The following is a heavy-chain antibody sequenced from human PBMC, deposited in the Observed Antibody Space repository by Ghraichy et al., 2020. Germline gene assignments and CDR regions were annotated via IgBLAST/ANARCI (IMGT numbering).Heavy chain of an antibody. V-gene: IGHV1-2*02. Sequence: ASVKVSCKASAYTFTGYYIHWVRQAPGQGLEWMGWINPNSGGTHSAQKFQGRVTLTRDTSISTAYMDLSRLTSDDTAVYYCAKGPPNSSPLDYWGQGTLVTVSS. D-gene: IGHD6-19*01. CDR1: AYTFTGYY. CDR3: AKGPPNSSPLDY. CDR2: INPNSGGT. J-gene: IGHJ4*02.